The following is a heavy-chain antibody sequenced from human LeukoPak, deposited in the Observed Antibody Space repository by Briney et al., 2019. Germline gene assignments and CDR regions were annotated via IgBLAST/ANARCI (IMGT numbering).Heavy chain of an antibody. CDR3: AKAGIAVPATPEY. CDR2: ISSSGGTT. D-gene: IGHD6-19*01. Sequence: GGSLRLSCAASGFTFSSYAMNWVRQAPGKGLEWVSVISSSGGTTYYSDSVKGRFIIPRDNSKNTLYLQMNSLRAEDTAVYYCAKAGIAVPATPEYCGQGTQVTVSS. CDR1: GFTFSSYA. J-gene: IGHJ4*02. V-gene: IGHV3-23*01.